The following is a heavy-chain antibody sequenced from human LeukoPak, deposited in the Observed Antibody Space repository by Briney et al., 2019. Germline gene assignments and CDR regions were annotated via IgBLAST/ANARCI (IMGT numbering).Heavy chain of an antibody. J-gene: IGHJ2*01. CDR2: DNPDSGGT. V-gene: IGHV1-2*02. D-gene: IGHD2-21*01. CDR1: GYTFSGYY. CDR3: ARSDVVTADWYFDI. Sequence: GASVKVSCKASGYTFSGYYIHWVRQAPGQGLEWVGRDNPDSGGTEYAQKFQGRVTVTRDTSISTAYMELTSLRFDDTAVYYCARSDVVTADWYFDIWGRGTLVTVSS.